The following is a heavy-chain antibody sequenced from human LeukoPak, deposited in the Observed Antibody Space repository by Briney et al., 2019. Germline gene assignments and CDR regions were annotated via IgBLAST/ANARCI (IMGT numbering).Heavy chain of an antibody. Sequence: ASVKVSCKVSGYTLSSYDIDWVPQATGQRLEWMGWMNPNSGNTGYAQKFQGRVTMTRNTSISTAYMELSSLRSEDTAVYYCARGPRGYTSSYGSWGQRTLVTVSS. V-gene: IGHV1-8*01. J-gene: IGHJ5*01. CDR2: MNPNSGNT. CDR3: ARGPRGYTSSYGS. CDR1: GYTLSSYD. D-gene: IGHD5-12*01.